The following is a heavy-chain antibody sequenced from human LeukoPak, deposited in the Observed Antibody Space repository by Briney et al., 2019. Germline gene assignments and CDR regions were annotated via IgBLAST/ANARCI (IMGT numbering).Heavy chain of an antibody. Sequence: PGRSLRLSCAASGFTFSSYAMHWVRQAPGKGLEWVAVISYDGSNKNYADSVKGRFTISRDNSKNTLYLQMNSLRAEDTALYYCARDYDFWSGSTVYWGQGTLVTVSS. D-gene: IGHD3-3*01. J-gene: IGHJ4*02. V-gene: IGHV3-30-3*01. CDR2: ISYDGSNK. CDR1: GFTFSSYA. CDR3: ARDYDFWSGSTVY.